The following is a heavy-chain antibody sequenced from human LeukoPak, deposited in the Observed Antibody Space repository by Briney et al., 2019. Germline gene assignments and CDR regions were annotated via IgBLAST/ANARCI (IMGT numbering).Heavy chain of an antibody. Sequence: KPSETLSLTCSVSGGSISSGPYFWSWIRQPPGKGLEWIGYIYYSGSTNYNPSLKSRVTISVDTSKNQFSLKLSSVTAADTAVYYCARVTSYGGNSGWYFDLWGRGTLVTVSS. CDR3: ARVTSYGGNSGWYFDL. V-gene: IGHV4-61*01. CDR1: GGSISSGPYF. D-gene: IGHD4-23*01. CDR2: IYYSGST. J-gene: IGHJ2*01.